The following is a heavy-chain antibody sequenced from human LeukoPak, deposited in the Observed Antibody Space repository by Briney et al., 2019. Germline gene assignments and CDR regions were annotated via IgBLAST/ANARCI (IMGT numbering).Heavy chain of an antibody. J-gene: IGHJ6*03. D-gene: IGHD5-18*01. V-gene: IGHV3-23*01. Sequence: GGSLRLSCAAPGFTFRSYAMSWVREAPGKGLEGVSTISGSGGSTYYADSVKGRFTISRDNSKNTLYLQMNSLRAEDTAVYYCAKRVTAMGTDYYYYMDVWGKGTTVTVSS. CDR1: GFTFRSYA. CDR3: AKRVTAMGTDYYYYMDV. CDR2: ISGSGGST.